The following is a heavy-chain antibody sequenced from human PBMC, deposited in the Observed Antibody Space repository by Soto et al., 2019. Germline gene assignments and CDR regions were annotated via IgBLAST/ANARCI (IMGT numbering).Heavy chain of an antibody. CDR3: ASIGVVAATKSIFDY. V-gene: IGHV1-46*03. CDR1: GYTFTSYY. Sequence: GASVKVSCKASGYTFTSYYMHWVRQAPGQGLEWMGIINPSGGSTGYAQKFQGRVTMTRDTSTSTVYMELSSLRSEDTAVYYCASIGVVAATKSIFDYWGQGTLVTVSS. D-gene: IGHD2-15*01. CDR2: INPSGGST. J-gene: IGHJ4*02.